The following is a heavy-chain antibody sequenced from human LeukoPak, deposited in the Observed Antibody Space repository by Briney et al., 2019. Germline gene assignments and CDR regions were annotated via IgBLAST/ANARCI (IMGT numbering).Heavy chain of an antibody. J-gene: IGHJ4*02. CDR1: GGSISSNFYY. V-gene: IGHV4-39*01. CDR2: IFHRGNT. CDR3: ARLQIAAAVPYYFDY. Sequence: PSETLSLTCTVSGGSISSNFYYWGWIRQPPGKGLECIGSIFHRGNTFYTPSLKSRVTISVDTSRNQFSLRLTSVTAADTAIYYCARLQIAAAVPYYFDYWGQGTLVTVSS. D-gene: IGHD6-13*01.